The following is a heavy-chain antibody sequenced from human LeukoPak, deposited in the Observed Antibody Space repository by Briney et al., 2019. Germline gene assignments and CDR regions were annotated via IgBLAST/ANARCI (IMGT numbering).Heavy chain of an antibody. Sequence: QPGGSLRLSCAASGFTFSSYEMNWVRQAPGKGLEWVSYISSSGTTIYYADSVKGRFTTSRDNAKNSLYLQMNSLRAEDTAVYYCARRYCSSTSCLIDYWGQGTLVTVSS. CDR2: ISSSGTTI. J-gene: IGHJ4*02. CDR1: GFTFSSYE. CDR3: ARRYCSSTSCLIDY. D-gene: IGHD2-2*01. V-gene: IGHV3-48*03.